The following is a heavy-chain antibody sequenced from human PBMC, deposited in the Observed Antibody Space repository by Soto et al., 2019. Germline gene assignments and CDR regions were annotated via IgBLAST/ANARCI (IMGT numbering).Heavy chain of an antibody. Sequence: PVGSLRLSCAASGFTFSAYAMHWVRQAPGKGLEWLAVISYDGSTKFYADTVKGRFTISRGNSKNTLYLQTNSLRAEDSGIYYCARDGGECSRTSCYNEIPPAWFGPWGQGALVTVSS. CDR2: ISYDGSTK. CDR1: GFTFSAYA. J-gene: IGHJ5*02. CDR3: ARDGGECSRTSCYNEIPPAWFGP. V-gene: IGHV3-30-3*01. D-gene: IGHD2-2*02.